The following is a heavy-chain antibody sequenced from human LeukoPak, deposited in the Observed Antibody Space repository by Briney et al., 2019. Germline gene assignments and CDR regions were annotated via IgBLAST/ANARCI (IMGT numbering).Heavy chain of an antibody. J-gene: IGHJ4*02. Sequence: PGGSLRLSCAASGVTFTSYSMIWVRQAPGKGLEWVSTSGTNTYYADSFKPRFTISRDNSKNTLFLQMNSLGAEDTAVYHCARDKWLDYWGQGTLVTVSS. D-gene: IGHD5-24*01. CDR3: ARDKWLDY. CDR2: SGTNT. V-gene: IGHV3-23*01. CDR1: GVTFTSYS.